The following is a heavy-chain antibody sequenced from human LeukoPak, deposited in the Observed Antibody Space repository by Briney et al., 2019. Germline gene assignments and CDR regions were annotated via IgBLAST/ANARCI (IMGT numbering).Heavy chain of an antibody. V-gene: IGHV3-33*06. CDR3: AKETDPYGYSGSLSTFDY. J-gene: IGHJ4*02. CDR2: IWYDGSNK. CDR1: GFIFKNHG. D-gene: IGHD1-26*01. Sequence: PGGSLRLSCAASGFIFKNHGMHWVRQAPGKGPEWVALIWYDGSNKFYGDSVKGRFTISRDNSKNTLYLQMNSLRAEDTVVYYCAKETDPYGYSGSLSTFDYWGQGTLVTVSS.